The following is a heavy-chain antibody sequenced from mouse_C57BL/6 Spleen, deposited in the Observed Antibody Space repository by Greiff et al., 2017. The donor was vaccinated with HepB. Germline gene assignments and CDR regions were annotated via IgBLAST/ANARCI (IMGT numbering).Heavy chain of an antibody. CDR1: GFTFSSYG. D-gene: IGHD1-1*01. V-gene: IGHV5-6*01. Sequence: EVQGVESGGDLVKPGGSLKLSCAASGFTFSSYGMSWVRQTPDKRLEWVATISSGGSYTYYPDSVKGRFTISRDNAKNTLYLQMSSLKSEDTAMYYCARHRLYYGSSPYAMDYWGQGTSVTVSS. CDR2: ISSGGSYT. CDR3: ARHRLYYGSSPYAMDY. J-gene: IGHJ4*01.